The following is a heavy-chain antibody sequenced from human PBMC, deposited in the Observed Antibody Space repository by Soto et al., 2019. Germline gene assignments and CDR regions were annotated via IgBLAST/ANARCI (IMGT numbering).Heavy chain of an antibody. V-gene: IGHV1-3*01. CDR1: GYTFTSYA. Sequence: QGQLVQSGAEVKKPGASVKVSCKASGYTFTSYAMHWVRQAPGQRLEWMGWINAGNGNTKYSQKFQGRVTITRDTSASTAYMELSSLRSEDTAVYYCARGTGYYPPFDYWGQGTLVTVSS. J-gene: IGHJ4*02. CDR2: INAGNGNT. D-gene: IGHD3-9*01. CDR3: ARGTGYYPPFDY.